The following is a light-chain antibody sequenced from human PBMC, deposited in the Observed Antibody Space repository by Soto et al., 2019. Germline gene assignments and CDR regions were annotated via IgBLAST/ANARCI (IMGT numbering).Light chain of an antibody. CDR2: DVS. CDR3: SSYTCSSTLVL. V-gene: IGLV2-14*01. Sequence: QSALTQPASVSGSPGQSITISCTGTSSDVGGYNYVSWYQQHPGKAPKLMIYDVSNRPSGVSDRFSGSKSGNTASLTISGLQADDEVAYYCSSYTCSSTLVLFGGGTQLTVL. CDR1: SSDVGGYNY. J-gene: IGLJ2*01.